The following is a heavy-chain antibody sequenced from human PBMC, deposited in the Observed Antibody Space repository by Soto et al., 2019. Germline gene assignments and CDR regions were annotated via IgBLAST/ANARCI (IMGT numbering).Heavy chain of an antibody. CDR2: SSSGSDTI. D-gene: IGHD3-16*01. CDR3: ARGEYLWGSPAYD. V-gene: IGHV3-11*01. CDR1: GFTFSDYY. J-gene: IGHJ4*02. Sequence: QVQLVESGGGLVKPGGSLRLSCAASGFTFSDYYMSWIRQAPGKGLEWVSYSSSGSDTIYYADSVKGRSTISRDNAKKSLYLQMNSLRAEDTAVYYCARGEYLWGSPAYDWGQGTLVTVSS.